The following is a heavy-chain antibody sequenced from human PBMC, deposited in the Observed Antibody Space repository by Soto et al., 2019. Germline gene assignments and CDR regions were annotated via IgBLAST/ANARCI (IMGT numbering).Heavy chain of an antibody. D-gene: IGHD6-13*01. Sequence: PSQTLSLTCVISGDSASSNSAAWNWIRHSPSRGLEWLGRTYYRSKWFTGYAVSVQSRIRINADTTKNHFSLQLNSVTPEDTAVYYCASQQRWLDYWGQGTPVTVSS. J-gene: IGHJ4*02. V-gene: IGHV6-1*01. CDR2: TYYRSKWFT. CDR1: GDSASSNSAA. CDR3: ASQQRWLDY.